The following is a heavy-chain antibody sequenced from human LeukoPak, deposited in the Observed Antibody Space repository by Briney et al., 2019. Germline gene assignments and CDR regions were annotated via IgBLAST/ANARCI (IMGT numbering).Heavy chain of an antibody. CDR1: GFTFSDYY. D-gene: IGHD2-2*01. CDR2: ISSSGSTI. Sequence: PGGSLRLSCAASGFTFSDYYMSWIRQAPGKGLEWVSYISSSGSTIYYADSVKGRFTISRDNAKNSLYLQMNSLRAEDTAVYYCAKTRVVVPAADFDYWGQGTLVTVSS. V-gene: IGHV3-11*04. CDR3: AKTRVVVPAADFDY. J-gene: IGHJ4*02.